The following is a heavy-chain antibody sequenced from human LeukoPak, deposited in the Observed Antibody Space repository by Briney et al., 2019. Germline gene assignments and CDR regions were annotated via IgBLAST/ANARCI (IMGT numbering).Heavy chain of an antibody. V-gene: IGHV1-2*02. D-gene: IGHD1-26*01. CDR1: GYTFTGYY. Sequence: ASVKVSCKASGYTFTGYYMHWVRQAPGQGLEWMGWINPNSGGTNYAQKFQGRVTMTRDTSISTAYMELSRLRSDDTAVYYCARGHGSYLSYYGMDVWGQGTTVTVSS. J-gene: IGHJ6*02. CDR2: INPNSGGT. CDR3: ARGHGSYLSYYGMDV.